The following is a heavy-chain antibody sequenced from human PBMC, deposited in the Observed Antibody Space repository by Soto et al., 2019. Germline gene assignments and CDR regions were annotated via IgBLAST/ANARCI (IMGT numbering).Heavy chain of an antibody. CDR2: IYYSGST. J-gene: IGHJ5*02. D-gene: IGHD5-12*01. Sequence: QGKLQESGPGLVKPSQTLSLTCTFSGGSISSGGYSWSWIRQHPGKGLEWIGYIYYSGSTYYNPSLKSRVTISVDTSKNQFSLKLSSVTAADTAVYYCAREEGGGYDHRWFDPWGQGTLVTVSS. V-gene: IGHV4-31*03. CDR3: AREEGGGYDHRWFDP. CDR1: GGSISSGGYS.